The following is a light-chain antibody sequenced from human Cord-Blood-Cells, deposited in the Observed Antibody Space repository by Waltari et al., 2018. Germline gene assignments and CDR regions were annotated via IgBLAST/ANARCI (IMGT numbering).Light chain of an antibody. V-gene: IGLV3-1*01. Sequence: SYELTQPPSVSVSPGQTASITCSGDKLGDKYACWYQQKPGQSPVLVIYQDSKRPSGIPEEFSGSNSGNTATLTISGTQAMDEAYYYCQAWDSSTYVFGTGTKVTVL. CDR1: KLGDKY. CDR2: QDS. J-gene: IGLJ1*01. CDR3: QAWDSSTYV.